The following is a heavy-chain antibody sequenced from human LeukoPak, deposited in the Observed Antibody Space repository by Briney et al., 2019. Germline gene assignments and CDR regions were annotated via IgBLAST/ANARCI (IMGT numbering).Heavy chain of an antibody. Sequence: GGSLRLSCAASGFTFDDYAMHWVRQAPGKGLEWVSGISWNSGSIGYADSVKGRFTISRGNAKNSLYLQMNSLRAEDMALYYGAKGGSGWYSSTSLHYWGQGTLVTVSS. CDR3: AKGGSGWYSSTSLHY. J-gene: IGHJ4*02. CDR2: ISWNSGSI. CDR1: GFTFDDYA. V-gene: IGHV3-9*03. D-gene: IGHD6-19*01.